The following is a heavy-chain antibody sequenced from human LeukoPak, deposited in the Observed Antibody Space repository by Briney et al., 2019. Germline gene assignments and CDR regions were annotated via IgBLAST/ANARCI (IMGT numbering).Heavy chain of an antibody. CDR1: GFTFSNYE. CDR2: ISGRGDVI. V-gene: IGHV3-48*03. D-gene: IGHD1-26*01. Sequence: QTGGSLRLSCAASGFTFSNYEMNWVRQAPGKGLEWVSSISGRGDVIYYADSVKGRFTISRDNAKNSLYLQMNSLRAEDTAVYYCARPYYVAANYYFGYWGQGTLVTVSS. J-gene: IGHJ4*02. CDR3: ARPYYVAANYYFGY.